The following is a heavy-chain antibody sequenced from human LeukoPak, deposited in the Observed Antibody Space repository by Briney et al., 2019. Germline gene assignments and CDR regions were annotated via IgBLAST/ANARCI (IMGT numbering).Heavy chain of an antibody. CDR1: GGSISSDNYY. CDR3: AREVVVVPAANWFDP. Sequence: PSETLSLTCTVSGGSISSDNYYWSWIRQPPGKGLEWIGYIYYSGSTNYNPSLKSRVTVSVDTSKNQFSLKLSSVTAADTAVYYCAREVVVVPAANWFDPWGQGTLVTVSS. V-gene: IGHV4-61*01. CDR2: IYYSGST. D-gene: IGHD2-2*01. J-gene: IGHJ5*02.